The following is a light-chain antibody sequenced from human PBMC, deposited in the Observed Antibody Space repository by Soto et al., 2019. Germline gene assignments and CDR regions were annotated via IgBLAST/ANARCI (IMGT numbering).Light chain of an antibody. Sequence: DIVMTQSPDSLAVSLGERATINCKSSQSILYSSNNKNHLAWYQQQPGQPPRLLIYWASTRESGAPDRFSGSGSGTDFTLTIRSPQAGDAAVYYCRQYYSTPLTVGGGTKV. CDR2: WAS. CDR1: QSILYSSNNKNH. J-gene: IGKJ4*01. CDR3: RQYYSTPLT. V-gene: IGKV4-1*01.